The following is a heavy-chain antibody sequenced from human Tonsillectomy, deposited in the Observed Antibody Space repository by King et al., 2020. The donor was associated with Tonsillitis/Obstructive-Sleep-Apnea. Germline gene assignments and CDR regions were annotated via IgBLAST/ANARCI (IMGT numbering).Heavy chain of an antibody. Sequence: VQLVESGGGLLQPGGSLRLSCAASGFTFSSSDLHWVRQATGKGLEWVSAINAAGKTYYPGSVRGRFTISRENARNSFYLQMNSLTAADKAVYYCAARTGDNWYWGQGTLVTVSS. J-gene: IGHJ4*02. D-gene: IGHD7-27*01. CDR1: GFTFSSSD. CDR3: AARTGDNWY. CDR2: INAAGKT. V-gene: IGHV3-13*04.